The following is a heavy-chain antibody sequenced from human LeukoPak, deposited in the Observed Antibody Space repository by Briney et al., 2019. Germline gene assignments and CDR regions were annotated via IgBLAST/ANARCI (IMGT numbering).Heavy chain of an antibody. CDR3: ARAPNWNYAENYYFDS. J-gene: IGHJ4*02. D-gene: IGHD1-7*01. V-gene: IGHV4-38-2*01. CDR1: GVSFSGYY. Sequence: SETLSLTCAVYGVSFSGYYWGWLRQPPGKGLEWIGSIYHSGSTYYNPSLKSRVSISVDTSKNQISLKLGSVTAADTAVYYCARAPNWNYAENYYFDSWGQGTLVTVSS. CDR2: IYHSGST.